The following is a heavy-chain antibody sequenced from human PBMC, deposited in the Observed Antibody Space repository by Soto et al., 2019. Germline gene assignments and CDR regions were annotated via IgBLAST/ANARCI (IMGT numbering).Heavy chain of an antibody. CDR1: GGSMSTYY. D-gene: IGHD7-27*01. CDR2: LYYSGTT. Sequence: QVQLQESGPGLVRPSETLSLTCAVSGGSMSTYYWSWIQQPPGKGLEWIGYLYYSGTTNYNPSLKSRVTISVDTSKNQFSLKLTSVTAADTALYYCARHARPWGAVDIWGQGTMVTVSS. J-gene: IGHJ3*02. CDR3: ARHARPWGAVDI. V-gene: IGHV4-59*08.